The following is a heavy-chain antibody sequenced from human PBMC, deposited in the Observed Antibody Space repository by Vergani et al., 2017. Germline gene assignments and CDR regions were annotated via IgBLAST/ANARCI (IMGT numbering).Heavy chain of an antibody. CDR2: ISGSGGST. J-gene: IGHJ4*02. CDR3: AKTNSNYEAMGSDIDY. D-gene: IGHD4-11*01. Sequence: EVQLLESGGGLVQPGGSLRLSCGASGFTFSSYAMTWVRQAPGKGLEWVSAISGSGGSTYYADSVKGRFTISRDNSKNTLYLQMNSLRAEDTAVYYCAKTNSNYEAMGSDIDYWGQGTLVTVSS. V-gene: IGHV3-23*01. CDR1: GFTFSSYA.